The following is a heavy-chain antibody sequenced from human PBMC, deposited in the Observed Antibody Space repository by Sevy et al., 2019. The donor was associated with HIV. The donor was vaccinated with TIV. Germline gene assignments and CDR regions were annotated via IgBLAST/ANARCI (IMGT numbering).Heavy chain of an antibody. CDR3: AWRYFDL. J-gene: IGHJ4*02. CDR2: INQDGSEM. CDR1: GFSFTDFW. Sequence: GGCLRLSCKASGFSFTDFWMQWVRQVPGKGPEWVANINQDGSEMYYVDSVKGRFIISRDNAESALYLQMHGLRAEDAATYFCAWRYFDLWGQGTVVTVSS. V-gene: IGHV3-7*01.